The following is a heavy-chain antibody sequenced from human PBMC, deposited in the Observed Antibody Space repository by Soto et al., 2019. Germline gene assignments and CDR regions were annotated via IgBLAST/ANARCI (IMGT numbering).Heavy chain of an antibody. D-gene: IGHD1-26*01. Sequence: EVHLLDSGGGLVQPGGSLRLSCAASGFTFGNYDMSWVRQAPGKGLERVSVISGSGGYTDYADSVKGRFTSSRDNSRNTVYIQMISLRAEDTSIYYSARDHWANQDQWEPFDHWGQGTLVTVSS. CDR3: ARDHWANQDQWEPFDH. J-gene: IGHJ4*02. V-gene: IGHV3-23*01. CDR2: ISGSGGYT. CDR1: GFTFGNYD.